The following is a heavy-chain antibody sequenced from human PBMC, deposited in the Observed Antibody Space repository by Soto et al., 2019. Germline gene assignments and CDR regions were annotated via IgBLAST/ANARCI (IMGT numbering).Heavy chain of an antibody. CDR3: ARAPLIIGHITNSGEASPGVLDY. D-gene: IGHD3-3*01. J-gene: IGHJ4*02. V-gene: IGHV5-51*01. CDR1: GYSFTSYW. Sequence: GALKISCQGSGYSFTSYWIGWVRQMPGKGLEWMGIIYPGDSDTRYSPSFQGQVTISADKSISTAYLQWSSLKASDTAMYYCARAPLIIGHITNSGEASPGVLDYWGQGTPVTVSS. CDR2: IYPGDSDT.